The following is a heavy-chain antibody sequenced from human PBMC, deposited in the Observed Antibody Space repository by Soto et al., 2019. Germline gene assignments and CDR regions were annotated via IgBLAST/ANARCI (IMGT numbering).Heavy chain of an antibody. Sequence: GGSLRLSCAASGFTFSSYAMSWVRQAPGKGLEWVSAISGSGGSTYYADSVKGRFTISRDNSKNTLYLQMNSLRAEDTAVYYCAKDQGYCGGDCYSGAFDIWGQGTMVTVSS. D-gene: IGHD2-21*02. V-gene: IGHV3-23*01. CDR2: ISGSGGST. CDR1: GFTFSSYA. J-gene: IGHJ3*02. CDR3: AKDQGYCGGDCYSGAFDI.